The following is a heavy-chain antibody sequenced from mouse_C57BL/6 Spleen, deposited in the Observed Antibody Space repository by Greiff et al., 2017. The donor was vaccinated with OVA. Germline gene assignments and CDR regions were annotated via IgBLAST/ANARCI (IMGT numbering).Heavy chain of an antibody. V-gene: IGHV2-9-1*01. CDR2: IWTGGGT. D-gene: IGHD2-5*01. CDR1: GFSFTSYA. CDR3: ARGGSNYEYYFDY. J-gene: IGHJ2*01. Sequence: QVQLQQSGPGLVAPSQSLSITCTVSGFSFTSYAISWVRQPPGKGLEWLGVIWTGGGTNYNSALNSRLSISKDKTKSQVLLKMDSLQTDDTARYYCARGGSNYEYYFDYWGQGTTLTVSS.